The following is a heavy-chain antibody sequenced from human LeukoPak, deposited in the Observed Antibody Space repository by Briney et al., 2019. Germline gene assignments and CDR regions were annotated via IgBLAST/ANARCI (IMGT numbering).Heavy chain of an antibody. D-gene: IGHD5-18*01. J-gene: IGHJ4*02. Sequence: SETLSLTCTVSGGSINNSPYSWGWIRQPPGKGLEWIGTIHYSGSTYYNPSLKRRVTISVDTSKNQFSLRLSSVTATDTAVYYCARVSFGGYSYGYVDFWGQGTLVTVSS. CDR1: GGSINNSPYS. CDR2: IHYSGST. V-gene: IGHV4-39*01. CDR3: ARVSFGGYSYGYVDF.